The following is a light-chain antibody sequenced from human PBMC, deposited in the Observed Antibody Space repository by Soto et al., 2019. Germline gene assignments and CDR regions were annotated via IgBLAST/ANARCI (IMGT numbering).Light chain of an antibody. Sequence: EIVLTQSPDTLSLSPGERATLSCRASQSIAGYLAWYQKKPGQAPRLLIYDTSNRVTGVPARFSGSGSGTDFTLSFSSLEPEDFAVYYCQQRSNWPPITFGQGTRLEIK. CDR3: QQRSNWPPIT. CDR1: QSIAGY. J-gene: IGKJ5*01. V-gene: IGKV3-11*01. CDR2: DTS.